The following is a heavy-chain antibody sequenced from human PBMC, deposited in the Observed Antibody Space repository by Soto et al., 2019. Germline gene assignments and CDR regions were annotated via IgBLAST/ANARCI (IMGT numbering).Heavy chain of an antibody. V-gene: IGHV5-51*01. CDR1: GYSFTSYW. J-gene: IGHJ6*03. D-gene: IGHD5-12*01. Sequence: GESLKISCKGSGYSFTSYWIGWVRQMPGKGLEWMGIIYPGDSDTRYSPSFQGQVTISADKSISTAYLQWSSPKASDTAMYYCARLSGYDYYYYMDALGKGTALTVSS. CDR3: ARLSGYDYYYYMDA. CDR2: IYPGDSDT.